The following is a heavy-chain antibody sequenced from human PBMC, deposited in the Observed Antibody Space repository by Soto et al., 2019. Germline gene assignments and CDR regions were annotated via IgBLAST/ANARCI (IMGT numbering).Heavy chain of an antibody. CDR2: IIPIFGTA. J-gene: IGHJ6*02. D-gene: IGHD2-21*01. Sequence: SVKVSCKASGSTFSSYAISWVRQAPGQGLEWMGGIIPIFGTANYAQKFQGRVTITADESTSTAYMELSSLRSEDTAVYYCARGGYSRYGMDVWGQGTTVTVSS. CDR1: GSTFSSYA. CDR3: ARGGYSRYGMDV. V-gene: IGHV1-69*13.